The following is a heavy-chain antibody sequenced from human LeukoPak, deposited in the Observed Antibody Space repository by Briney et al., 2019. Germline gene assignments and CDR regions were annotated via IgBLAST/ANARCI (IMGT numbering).Heavy chain of an antibody. CDR3: AKGSSSSWYAFDY. J-gene: IGHJ4*02. V-gene: IGHV3-23*01. Sequence: GGSLRLSCAASGFTFSSYAMSWVRQAPGKGLEWVSVIDRSGGSTYYADSVKGRFTISRDNSKNTLYLQMNSLRAEDTAVYYCAKGSSSSWYAFDYWGQGTLVTVSS. D-gene: IGHD6-13*01. CDR2: IDRSGGST. CDR1: GFTFSSYA.